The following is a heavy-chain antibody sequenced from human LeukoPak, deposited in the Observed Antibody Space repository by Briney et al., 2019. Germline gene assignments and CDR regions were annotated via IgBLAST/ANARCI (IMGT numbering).Heavy chain of an antibody. CDR2: INPYSGDT. Sequence: ASVKVSCKASGYSFTGYYMHWVRQAPGQGLEWMGWINPYSGDTNYAQKFQGRVTVTRDTSISTAYMELSRLRSDDTAVYYCARGCSGSSNWRNWFDPWGQGTLVTVSS. CDR1: GYSFTGYY. V-gene: IGHV1-2*02. J-gene: IGHJ5*02. CDR3: ARGCSGSSNWRNWFDP. D-gene: IGHD1-26*01.